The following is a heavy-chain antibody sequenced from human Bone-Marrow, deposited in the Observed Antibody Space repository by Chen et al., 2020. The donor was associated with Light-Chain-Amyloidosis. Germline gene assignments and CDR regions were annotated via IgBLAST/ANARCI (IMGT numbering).Heavy chain of an antibody. D-gene: IGHD4-17*01. Sequence: QVQLVDSGGGVVQPGRSLRLSCAASGFTLSRYAMHWVRQAPGKGLEWVAVISYDGYNKYYADSVKGRFTISRDNSRNTLSLQMSSLRAEDTAVYYCARDYGDFDWYFDLWGRGTLVTVSS. CDR2: ISYDGYNK. J-gene: IGHJ2*01. CDR3: ARDYGDFDWYFDL. CDR1: GFTLSRYA. V-gene: IGHV3-30-3*01.